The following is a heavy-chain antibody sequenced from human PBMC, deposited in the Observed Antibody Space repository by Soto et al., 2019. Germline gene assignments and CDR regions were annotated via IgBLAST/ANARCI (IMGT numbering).Heavy chain of an antibody. Sequence: QVQLVQSGAEVKKPGSSVKVSCKASGGTFSSYIISWVRQAPGQGLEWMGRIIPILGIANYAQKFQGRVTXTXKNATSTAYMELSSLRSEDTAVYYCANKDYDSSEYYYYGMDVWGQGTTVTVSS. V-gene: IGHV1-69*02. CDR1: GGTFSSYI. CDR2: IIPILGIA. J-gene: IGHJ6*02. D-gene: IGHD3-22*01. CDR3: ANKDYDSSEYYYYGMDV.